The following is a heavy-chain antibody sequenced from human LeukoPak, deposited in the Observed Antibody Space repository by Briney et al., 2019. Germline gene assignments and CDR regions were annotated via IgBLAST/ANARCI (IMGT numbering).Heavy chain of an antibody. Sequence: SVKVSCKASGGTFSSYAISWVRQAPGQGLEWMGGVIPIFGTANYAQKFQGRVTITADESTSTAYMELSSLRSEDTSVYYCATKRGYSYGYFDYWGQGTLVTVSS. D-gene: IGHD5-18*01. J-gene: IGHJ4*02. CDR1: GGTFSSYA. CDR3: ATKRGYSYGYFDY. V-gene: IGHV1-69*13. CDR2: VIPIFGTA.